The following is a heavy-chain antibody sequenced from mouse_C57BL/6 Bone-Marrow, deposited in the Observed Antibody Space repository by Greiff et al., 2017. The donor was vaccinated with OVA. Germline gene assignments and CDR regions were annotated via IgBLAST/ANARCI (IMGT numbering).Heavy chain of an antibody. Sequence: VQLQESGAELARPGASVKLSCKASGYTFTSYGISWVKQRTGQGLEWIGEIYPRCGNTYYNEKFKGKATLTADKSSSTAYMELRSLTSEDSAVYFCASRLPYWGQGTTLTVSS. CDR1: GYTFTSYG. V-gene: IGHV1-81*01. J-gene: IGHJ2*01. CDR2: IYPRCGNT. D-gene: IGHD2-10*01. CDR3: ASRLPY.